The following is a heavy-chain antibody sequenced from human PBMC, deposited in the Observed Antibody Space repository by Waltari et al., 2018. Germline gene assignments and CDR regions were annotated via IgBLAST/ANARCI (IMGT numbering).Heavy chain of an antibody. J-gene: IGHJ5*02. CDR3: AKPLGGAYSYFDP. CDR1: GFIFTNYD. Sequence: QVQLVESGGGVVQPGRSLRLSCVTSGFIFTNYDMHWVRRAQGKGLEWVAAVSSNGNNQYYTDSVKGRFTVSRDNSKNTLFLQMSSLRADDTAVYYCAKPLGGAYSYFDPWGQGTLVTVTS. V-gene: IGHV3-30*18. CDR2: VSSNGNNQ. D-gene: IGHD3-16*01.